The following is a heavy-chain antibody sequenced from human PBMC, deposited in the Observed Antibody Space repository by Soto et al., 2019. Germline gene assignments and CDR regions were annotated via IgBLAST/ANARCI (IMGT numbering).Heavy chain of an antibody. J-gene: IGHJ5*02. CDR2: IYHSGST. CDR1: GGSISSSNW. D-gene: IGHD5-12*01. Sequence: QVQLQESGPGLVKPSGTLSLTCAVSGGSISSSNWWSWVRQPPGKGLEWIGDIYHSGSTNYNPSLKSRVTRSVDKSKNQFSLKLSSVTAADTAVYYCARELGVEMATIGWFDPWGQGTLVTVSS. V-gene: IGHV4-4*02. CDR3: ARELGVEMATIGWFDP.